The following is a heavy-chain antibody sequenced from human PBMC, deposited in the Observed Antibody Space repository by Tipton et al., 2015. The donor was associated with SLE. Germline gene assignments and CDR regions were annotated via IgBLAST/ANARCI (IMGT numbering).Heavy chain of an antibody. CDR1: GGSMNSGGYS. Sequence: TLSLTCAVSGGSMNSGGYSWNWIRQPPGKGLDWIGYISYGGGTNYNPSLKSRVTISVDMAKNQFSLKLTSVTAADTAVYYCARGMLTWRGAIIGVDVWGQGTSVNVSS. CDR3: ARGMLTWRGAIIGVDV. J-gene: IGHJ6*02. V-gene: IGHV4-30-4*07. D-gene: IGHD2-8*01. CDR2: ISYGGGT.